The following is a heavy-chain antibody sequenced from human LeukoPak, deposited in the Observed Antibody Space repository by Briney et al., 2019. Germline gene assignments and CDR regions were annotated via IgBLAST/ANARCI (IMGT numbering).Heavy chain of an antibody. CDR2: IYTSGST. D-gene: IGHD1-7*01. CDR3: AREGNPELNPFTVWFDP. J-gene: IGHJ5*02. V-gene: IGHV4-4*07. Sequence: SETLSLTCTVSGGSISSYYWSWIRQPAGKGLEWIGRIYTSGSTNYNPSLKSRVTMSVDTSKNQFSLKLSSVTAADTAVYYCAREGNPELNPFTVWFDPWGQGTLVTVSS. CDR1: GGSISSYY.